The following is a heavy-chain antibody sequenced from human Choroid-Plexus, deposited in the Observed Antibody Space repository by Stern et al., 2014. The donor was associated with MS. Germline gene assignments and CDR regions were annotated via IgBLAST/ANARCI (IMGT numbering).Heavy chain of an antibody. CDR3: AKDRQYLTYFFDH. V-gene: IGHV3-30*18. Sequence: VQLVESEGGVVQPGRPLRLSCVASGFTFGSCAMHWVRQAPGKGLEWVAGVSYDGSNKYYADSVKGRFTISRDNSHNTLYMQMSSLRPEDTAVYYCAKDRQYLTYFFDHWGQGSLVTVSS. CDR2: VSYDGSNK. CDR1: GFTFGSCA. J-gene: IGHJ5*02. D-gene: IGHD2/OR15-2a*01.